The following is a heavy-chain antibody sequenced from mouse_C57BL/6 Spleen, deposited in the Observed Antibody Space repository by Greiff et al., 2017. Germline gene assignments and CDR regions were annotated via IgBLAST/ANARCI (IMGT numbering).Heavy chain of an antibody. D-gene: IGHD6-2*01. V-gene: IGHV1-53*01. Sequence: QVQLQQPGTELVKPGASVKLSCTASGYTFTSYWMHWVKQRPGQGLEWIGNINPSNGGTNYNEKFKSKATRTVDNSSSTAYMQLSSLTSEDSAVYYCARWAISAVPVFEYWGQGTTLTVSA. CDR3: ARWAISAVPVFEY. CDR1: GYTFTSYW. J-gene: IGHJ2*01. CDR2: INPSNGGT.